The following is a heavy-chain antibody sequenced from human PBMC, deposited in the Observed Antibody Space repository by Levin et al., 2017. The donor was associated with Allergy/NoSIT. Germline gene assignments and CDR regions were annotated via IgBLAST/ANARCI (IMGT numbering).Heavy chain of an antibody. CDR2: IYAGGGT. D-gene: IGHD6-19*01. CDR1: SGSISGFF. Sequence: PSETLSLTCTVSSGSISGFFWSWVRQSAGKGLECIGRIYAGGGTNYNPSLKSRVTMSVDTSKNQFSLRLNSVTAADTAVYYCARASSGWTNWYFDLWGRGTLVTVSS. CDR3: ARASSGWTNWYFDL. V-gene: IGHV4-4*07. J-gene: IGHJ2*01.